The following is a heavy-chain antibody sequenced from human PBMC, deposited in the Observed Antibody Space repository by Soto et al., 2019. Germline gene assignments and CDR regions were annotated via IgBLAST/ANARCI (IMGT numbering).Heavy chain of an antibody. J-gene: IGHJ3*02. CDR2: RNPNSGNT. V-gene: IGHV1-8*01. D-gene: IGHD3-22*01. CDR3: ARGPYYYESSGYSGDAFDI. Sequence: QVQLVQSGAEVKKPGASVKVSCKASGYTFTSDDINCVRQATGQGLEWMGWRNPNSGNTVYAQKFQGRVTMTRNTSISTAYMELSSLRSEDTAVYYCARGPYYYESSGYSGDAFDIWGQGTMVTVSS. CDR1: GYTFTSDD.